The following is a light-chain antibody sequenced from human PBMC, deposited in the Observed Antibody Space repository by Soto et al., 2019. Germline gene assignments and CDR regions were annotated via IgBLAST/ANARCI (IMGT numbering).Light chain of an antibody. V-gene: IGLV2-8*01. CDR2: EVT. CDR3: SSYAGSNNPYV. Sequence: QSVLTQPPSASWSPGQSVTISCTGTSGDIGGYDYVSWYQQHPGKAPKLMIYEVTKRPLGVPDRFSGSKSGNTASLTVSGLQAEDEADYYCSSYAGSNNPYVFGTGTKVT. J-gene: IGLJ1*01. CDR1: SGDIGGYDY.